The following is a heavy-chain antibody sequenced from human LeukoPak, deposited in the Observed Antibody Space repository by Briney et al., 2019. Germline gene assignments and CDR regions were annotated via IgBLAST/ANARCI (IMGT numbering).Heavy chain of an antibody. D-gene: IGHD3-22*01. CDR2: ISGSGGST. J-gene: IGHJ4*02. Sequence: GGSLRLSCAASGFTFSSYAMSWVRQAPGKGLEWVSAISGSGGSTYYADSVKGRFTISRDNSKNTRYLQMNSLRAEDTAVYYCAKDGGYYYDSSGYYVDYWGQGTLVTVSS. CDR1: GFTFSSYA. V-gene: IGHV3-23*01. CDR3: AKDGGYYYDSSGYYVDY.